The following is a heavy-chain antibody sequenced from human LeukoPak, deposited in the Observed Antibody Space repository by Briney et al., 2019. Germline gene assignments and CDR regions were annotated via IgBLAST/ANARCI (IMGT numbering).Heavy chain of an antibody. CDR1: GFTFSSYW. CDR2: IKQDGSEK. CDR3: ARWDSRDGDYENNYYYYYGMDV. Sequence: GGSLRLSCAASGFTFSSYWMGWVRQAPGKGLEWVANIKQDGSEKYYVDSVKGRFTISRDNAKNSLYLQMNSLRAEDTAVYYCARWDSRDGDYENNYYYYYGMDVWGQGTTVTVSS. J-gene: IGHJ6*02. V-gene: IGHV3-7*01. D-gene: IGHD4-17*01.